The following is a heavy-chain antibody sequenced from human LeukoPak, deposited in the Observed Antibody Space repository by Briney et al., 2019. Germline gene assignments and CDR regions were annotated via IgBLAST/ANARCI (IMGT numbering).Heavy chain of an antibody. CDR2: IYYSGTT. Sequence: SETLSLTCTVSGGSISSYYWSWIRQPPGKGLKWIGYIYYSGTTNYNPSLESRVTISVDTSKNQFSLKLNSVTATDTAVYYCARSRGGSSWFNYFDSWGQGALVTVSS. J-gene: IGHJ4*02. CDR3: ARSRGGSSWFNYFDS. V-gene: IGHV4-59*08. CDR1: GGSISSYY. D-gene: IGHD6-13*01.